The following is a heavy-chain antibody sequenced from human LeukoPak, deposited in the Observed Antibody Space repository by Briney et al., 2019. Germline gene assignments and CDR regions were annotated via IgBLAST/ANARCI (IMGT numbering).Heavy chain of an antibody. CDR3: ARVRAGYYRGAFDI. V-gene: IGHV1-69*13. CDR1: GGTFHNYA. Sequence: SVKVSCKPSGGTFHNYAFGWVRQAPGQGLEWVGGIIPIFGTTYSAPKFQARVTITADESTTTLYMELSRLRSDDTAVYYCARVRAGYYRGAFDIWGQGTMVTVSS. CDR2: IIPIFGTT. D-gene: IGHD3-22*01. J-gene: IGHJ3*02.